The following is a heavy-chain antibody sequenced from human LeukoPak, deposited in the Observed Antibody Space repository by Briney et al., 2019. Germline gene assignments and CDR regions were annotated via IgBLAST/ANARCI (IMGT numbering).Heavy chain of an antibody. V-gene: IGHV3-23*01. CDR1: GFAFSNYA. CDR3: ARATVTRYYFDY. J-gene: IGHJ4*02. Sequence: GGSLRLSCAASGFAFSNYAMNWVRQAPGKGLEWVAAISGDGGSTYYADSVKGRFTISRGNSKNTLYLQVNSLRAEDTAVYYCARATVTRYYFDYWGQGTLVTVSS. CDR2: ISGDGGST. D-gene: IGHD4-17*01.